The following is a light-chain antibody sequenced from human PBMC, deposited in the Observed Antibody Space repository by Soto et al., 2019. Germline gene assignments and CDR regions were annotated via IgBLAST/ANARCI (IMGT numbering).Light chain of an antibody. CDR1: SSNIGAGFD. V-gene: IGLV1-40*01. CDR2: GNS. J-gene: IGLJ3*02. Sequence: QSVLTQPPSVSGAPGQRVTIPCTGSSSNIGAGFDVHWYQQLPGTAPKLLIYGNSNRPSGVPERFSGSKSGSSASLAITGRQAEDEAEYYCQSYDNSLSGWVFGGGTQLTVL. CDR3: QSYDNSLSGWV.